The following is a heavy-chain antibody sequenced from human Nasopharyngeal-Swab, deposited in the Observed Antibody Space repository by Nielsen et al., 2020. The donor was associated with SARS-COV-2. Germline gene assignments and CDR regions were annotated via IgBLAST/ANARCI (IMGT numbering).Heavy chain of an antibody. CDR2: INPSGGST. CDR3: ARELASYDFWSGYLGGYYMDV. CDR1: GYTFTGYY. D-gene: IGHD3-3*01. V-gene: IGHV1-46*01. J-gene: IGHJ6*03. Sequence: ASVKVSCKASGYTFTGYYMHWVRQAPGQGLEWMGIINPSGGSTSYAQKFQGRVTMTRDTSTSTVYMELSSLRSEDTAVYYCARELASYDFWSGYLGGYYMDVWGKGTTVTVSS.